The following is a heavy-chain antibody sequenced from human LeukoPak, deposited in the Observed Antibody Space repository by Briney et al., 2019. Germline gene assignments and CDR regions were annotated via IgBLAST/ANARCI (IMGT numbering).Heavy chain of an antibody. CDR2: ISAYNGNT. V-gene: IGHV1-18*01. D-gene: IGHD5-18*01. Sequence: GASVKVSCKASGYTFTSYGISWVRQAPGQGLEWMGWISAYNGNTNYAQKLQGRVTMTTDTSTSTAYMELRSLRSDDTAVYNCARDLQLGGGYSYGFVAFDIWGQGTMVTVSS. J-gene: IGHJ3*02. CDR3: ARDLQLGGGYSYGFVAFDI. CDR1: GYTFTSYG.